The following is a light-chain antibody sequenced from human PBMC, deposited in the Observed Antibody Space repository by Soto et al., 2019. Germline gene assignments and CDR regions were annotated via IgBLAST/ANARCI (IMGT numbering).Light chain of an antibody. J-gene: IGLJ1*01. CDR1: SSDVGKYDY. V-gene: IGLV2-8*01. CDR2: EVS. Sequence: QSALTQPPSASGSPGQSVTISCTGTSSDVGKYDYVSWFQHHPGKAPKLIIYEVSKRPSGVPDRFSGSKSGNTASLTVSGLQPEDEADYYCSSYAGSNKSVFGTGTKLTVL. CDR3: SSYAGSNKSV.